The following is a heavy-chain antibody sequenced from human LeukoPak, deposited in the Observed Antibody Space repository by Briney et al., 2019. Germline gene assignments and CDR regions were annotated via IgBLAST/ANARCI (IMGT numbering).Heavy chain of an antibody. J-gene: IGHJ3*02. D-gene: IGHD4-11*01. Sequence: TLSLTCAVYGGSFSGYYWSWIRQPPGKGLEWIGYIYYSGSTYYNPSLKSRVTISVDTSKNQFSLKLSSVTAADTAVYYCARDRGYSNYVSGIWGQGTMVTVSS. CDR2: IYYSGST. V-gene: IGHV4-30-4*08. CDR1: GGSFSGYY. CDR3: ARDRGYSNYVSGI.